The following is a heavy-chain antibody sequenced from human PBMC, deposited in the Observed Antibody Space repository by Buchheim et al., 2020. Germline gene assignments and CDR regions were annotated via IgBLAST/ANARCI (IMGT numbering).Heavy chain of an antibody. CDR2: IYTSGST. V-gene: IGHV4-61*02. Sequence: QVQLQESGPGLVKPSQTLSLTCTVSGGSISSGSYYWSWIRQPAGKGLEWIGRIYTSGSTNYNPSLKSRVTISVDTSKNQFSLKLSSVTAADTAVYYCARDGTYYYGMDVWGQGTT. CDR1: GGSISSGSYY. D-gene: IGHD1-14*01. CDR3: ARDGTYYYGMDV. J-gene: IGHJ6*02.